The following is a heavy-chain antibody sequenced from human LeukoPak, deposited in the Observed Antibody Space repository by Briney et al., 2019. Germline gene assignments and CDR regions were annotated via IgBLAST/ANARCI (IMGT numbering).Heavy chain of an antibody. CDR2: ISRSSSYT. J-gene: IGHJ4*02. Sequence: GGSQRLSCAASGFTFSDYYMSWIRQAPGKGLEWVSYISRSSSYTNYADSVKGRFTISRDNSKNTLYLQINSLRAEDTAVYYCARYYGDYGGLDYWGQRRLVTVSS. CDR3: ARYYGDYGGLDY. V-gene: IGHV3-11*06. CDR1: GFTFSDYY. D-gene: IGHD4-17*01.